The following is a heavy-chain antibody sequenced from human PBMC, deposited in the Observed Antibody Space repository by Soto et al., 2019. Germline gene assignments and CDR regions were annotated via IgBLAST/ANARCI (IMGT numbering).Heavy chain of an antibody. J-gene: IGHJ6*03. D-gene: IGHD3-10*01. CDR3: AKLAAVGSGSYKGRNYYMDV. V-gene: IGHV3-23*01. Sequence: GGSLRLSCAASGFTFSSYAMSWVRQAPGKGLEWVSAISGSGGSTYYADSVKGRFTISRDNSKNTLYLQMNSLRAEDTAVYYCAKLAAVGSGSYKGRNYYMDVWGKGTTVTVSS. CDR2: ISGSGGST. CDR1: GFTFSSYA.